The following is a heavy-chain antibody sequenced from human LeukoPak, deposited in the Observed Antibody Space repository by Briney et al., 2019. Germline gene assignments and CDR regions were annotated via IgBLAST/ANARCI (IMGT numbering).Heavy chain of an antibody. D-gene: IGHD3-22*01. J-gene: IGHJ4*02. Sequence: SVKVSCKASGGTFSSYAISWVRQAPGQGLESMGRIIPIFGTANYAQKFQGRVTITTGESTSTAYMELSSLRSEDTAVYYCAREHLHYYDSSGYSFDYWGQGTLVTVSS. V-gene: IGHV1-69*05. CDR2: IIPIFGTA. CDR1: GGTFSSYA. CDR3: AREHLHYYDSSGYSFDY.